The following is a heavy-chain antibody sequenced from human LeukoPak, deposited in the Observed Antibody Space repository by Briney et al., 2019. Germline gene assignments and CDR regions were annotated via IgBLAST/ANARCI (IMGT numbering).Heavy chain of an antibody. Sequence: GGSLRLSCAASGFTFTSYWMSWVRQAPGKGPEYVANINIDGSEKSYVDSMKGRFTISRDNAKNSLYLQMNSLRAEDTAVYYCAELGITMIGGVWGKGTTVTISS. J-gene: IGHJ6*04. CDR3: AELGITMIGGV. CDR2: INIDGSEK. CDR1: GFTFTSYW. V-gene: IGHV3-7*01. D-gene: IGHD3-10*02.